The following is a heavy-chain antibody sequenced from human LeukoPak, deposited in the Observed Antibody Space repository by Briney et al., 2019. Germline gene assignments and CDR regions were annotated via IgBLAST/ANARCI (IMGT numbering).Heavy chain of an antibody. V-gene: IGHV3-21*01. CDR3: ARDRVWCSGGSCYSSYIDY. CDR1: GFTVSSNY. J-gene: IGHJ4*02. D-gene: IGHD2-15*01. Sequence: GGSLRLSCAASGFTVSSNYMSWVRQAPGKGLEWVSYISSSSSYIYYADSVKGRFTISRDNAKNSLYLQMNSLRADDTAVYYCARDRVWCSGGSCYSSYIDYWGQGFLVTVSS. CDR2: ISSSSSYI.